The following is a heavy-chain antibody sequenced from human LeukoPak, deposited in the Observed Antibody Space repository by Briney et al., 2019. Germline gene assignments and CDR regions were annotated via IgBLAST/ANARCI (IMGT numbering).Heavy chain of an antibody. Sequence: GGSLRLSCAASGFTFSSYAMSWVRQAPGKGLEWVSAISGSGGSTYYADSVRGRFTISRDNSKNTVYLQMNSLRAEDTAVFYCVKDMKIKAAGYYFDYWGQGTLVTVSS. V-gene: IGHV3-23*01. J-gene: IGHJ4*02. CDR3: VKDMKIKAAGYYFDY. D-gene: IGHD6-13*01. CDR2: ISGSGGST. CDR1: GFTFSSYA.